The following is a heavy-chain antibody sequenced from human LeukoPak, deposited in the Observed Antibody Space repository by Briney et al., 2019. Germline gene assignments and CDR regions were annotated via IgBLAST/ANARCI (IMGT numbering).Heavy chain of an antibody. CDR3: ARVPYGSGSFNWVDP. CDR1: GFTFSSYW. J-gene: IGHJ5*02. D-gene: IGHD3-10*01. Sequence: GGSLRLSCAASGFTFSSYWMHWVRQAPGKGLVWVSRINSDGSSTSYADSVKGRFTISRDNAKNTLYLQMNSLRAEDTAVYYCARVPYGSGSFNWVDPWGQGTLVTVSS. V-gene: IGHV3-74*01. CDR2: INSDGSST.